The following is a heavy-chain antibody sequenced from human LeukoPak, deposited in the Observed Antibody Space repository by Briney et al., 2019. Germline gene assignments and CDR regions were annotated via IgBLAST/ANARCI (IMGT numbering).Heavy chain of an antibody. Sequence: SETLSLTCAVSGGSISSRSYYWSWIRQPPGKGLEWIGYIYYSGSTNYNPSLKSRVTISVDTSKNQFSLKLSSVTAADTAVLYCAILSEPTVAVDYWGQGTLVTVSS. CDR2: IYYSGST. CDR3: AILSEPTVAVDY. J-gene: IGHJ4*02. V-gene: IGHV4-61*05. D-gene: IGHD6-19*01. CDR1: GGSISSRSYY.